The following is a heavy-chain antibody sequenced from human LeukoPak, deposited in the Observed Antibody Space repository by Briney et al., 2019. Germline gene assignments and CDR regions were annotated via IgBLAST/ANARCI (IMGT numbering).Heavy chain of an antibody. CDR2: IYSGGST. V-gene: IGHV3-66*01. D-gene: IGHD3-10*01. CDR1: GFTVSSNY. Sequence: GGSLRLSCAASGFTVSSNYMSWVRQAPGKGLEWVSVIYSGGSTCYADSVKGRFTISRDNSKNTLYLQMNSLRAEDTAVYYCASGASTKWMDYGSGSSNDYWGQGTLFTVSS. J-gene: IGHJ4*02. CDR3: ASGASTKWMDYGSGSSNDY.